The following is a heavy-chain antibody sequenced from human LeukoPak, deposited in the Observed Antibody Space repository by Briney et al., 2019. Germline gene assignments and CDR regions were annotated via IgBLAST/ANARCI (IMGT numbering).Heavy chain of an antibody. D-gene: IGHD4-17*01. CDR1: GYTFTSYG. V-gene: IGHV1-18*01. CDR3: ATASHETTEGY. CDR2: ISAYNGNT. J-gene: IGHJ4*02. Sequence: ASVKVSCKASGYTFTSYGISWVRQAPGQGLEWMGWISAYNGNTNYAQKFQGRVTMTGDTSTDTAYMELSSLRSEDTAVYYCATASHETTEGYWGQGTLVTVSS.